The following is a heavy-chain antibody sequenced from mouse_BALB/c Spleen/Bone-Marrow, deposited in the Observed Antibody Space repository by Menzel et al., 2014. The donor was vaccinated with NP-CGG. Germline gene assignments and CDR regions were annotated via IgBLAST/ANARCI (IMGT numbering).Heavy chain of an antibody. V-gene: IGHV5-9-2*01. CDR1: GFSFNSYV. D-gene: IGHD2-4*01. CDR2: ISGGGSYT. J-gene: IGHJ3*01. CDR3: ARHAYYDQTEVSFVY. Sequence: EVQLQESGGGLVKSGGSLKLSCAASGFSFNSYVMSWVRQTPEKRLEWVATISGGGSYTFYPDSVKGRFTISRDNAKNNLYLQLSSLRSEDTALYYCARHAYYDQTEVSFVYWGQGTLVTVSA.